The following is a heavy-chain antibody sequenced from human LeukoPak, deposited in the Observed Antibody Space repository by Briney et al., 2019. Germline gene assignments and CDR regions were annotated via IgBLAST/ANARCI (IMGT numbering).Heavy chain of an antibody. CDR3: ARSKNSGSPLAGFDP. Sequence: SETLSLTCTVSGGSISSSSYYWGWIRQPPGKGLEWIGSTYYSGSTGSTYYNPSFKSRVTILIDTSKNQFSLKLSSVTAADTAVYYCARSKNSGSPLAGFDPWGQGTLVTVSS. J-gene: IGHJ5*02. CDR2: TYYSGSTGST. CDR1: GGSISSSSYY. V-gene: IGHV4-39*07. D-gene: IGHD3-10*01.